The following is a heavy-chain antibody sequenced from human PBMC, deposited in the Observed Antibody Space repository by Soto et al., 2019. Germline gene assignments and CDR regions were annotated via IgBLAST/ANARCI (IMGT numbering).Heavy chain of an antibody. Sequence: PSETLSVTCTVSVGSMSLYYWTWIRQPPGKGLEWIGNIHYTGSTNYNPSLKSRVTILLGTSTSQFSLKLSSVTAADTAVYYCARDRGTANKNNWLDPWGQGTMVTVSS. CDR1: VGSMSLYY. CDR2: IHYTGST. J-gene: IGHJ5*02. V-gene: IGHV4-59*01. CDR3: ARDRGTANKNNWLDP. D-gene: IGHD3-10*01.